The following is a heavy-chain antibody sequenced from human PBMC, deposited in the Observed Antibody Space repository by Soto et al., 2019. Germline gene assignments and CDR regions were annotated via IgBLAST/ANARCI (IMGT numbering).Heavy chain of an antibody. CDR3: ARGEWLATIKPYFAY. D-gene: IGHD5-12*01. V-gene: IGHV4-59*01. J-gene: IGHJ4*02. CDR1: GGSMISYY. Sequence: SETLSLTCTVSGGSMISYYWSWIRQSPGKGLEWIGYIYYSGSTNYNPSLKSRVAISLDTSKNQFSLMLRSVTAADTAVYYCARGEWLATIKPYFAYWGQGTLVTVSS. CDR2: IYYSGST.